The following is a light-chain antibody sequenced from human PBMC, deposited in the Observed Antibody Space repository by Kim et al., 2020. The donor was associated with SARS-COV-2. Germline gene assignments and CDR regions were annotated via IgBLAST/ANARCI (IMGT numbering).Light chain of an antibody. V-gene: IGLV7-43*01. CDR3: LLYLGTAHLYV. CDR1: TGAVTGGHY. CDR2: STY. J-gene: IGLJ1*01. Sequence: GTGTLTCASSTGAVTGGHYPSWFQQKPGQAPKPLIYSTYNKHSWTPARFSGSLLGGKAALTLSGVQPEDEAEYYCLLYLGTAHLYVFGTGTKVTVL.